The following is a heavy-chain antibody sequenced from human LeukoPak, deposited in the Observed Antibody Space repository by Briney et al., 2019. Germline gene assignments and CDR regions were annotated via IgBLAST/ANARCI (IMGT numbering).Heavy chain of an antibody. J-gene: IGHJ4*02. D-gene: IGHD5-18*01. V-gene: IGHV3-72*01. CDR2: TRNKANSYTT. CDR1: GFTFSSYA. CDR3: ARDEGYSYGYLY. Sequence: GGSLRLSCAASGFTFSSYAMSWVRQAPGKGLEWVGRTRNKANSYTTEYAASVKGRFTISRDDSKNSLYLQMNSLKTEDTAVYYCARDEGYSYGYLYWGQGTLVTVSS.